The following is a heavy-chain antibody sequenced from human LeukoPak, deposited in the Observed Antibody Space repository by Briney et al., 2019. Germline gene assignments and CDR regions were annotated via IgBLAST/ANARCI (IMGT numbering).Heavy chain of an antibody. D-gene: IGHD3-22*01. CDR2: IFYSGGT. J-gene: IGHJ4*02. Sequence: PSETLSLTCTVSGGSIRDYYWTWARQPPGKGLEWIGYIFYSGGTNYNPSLKSRVTISVDTSKNQFSLKLRSVTAADTAVYYCARAPPTRFYDSTGFLDYWGQGTLVTVSS. CDR3: ARAPPTRFYDSTGFLDY. V-gene: IGHV4-59*01. CDR1: GGSIRDYY.